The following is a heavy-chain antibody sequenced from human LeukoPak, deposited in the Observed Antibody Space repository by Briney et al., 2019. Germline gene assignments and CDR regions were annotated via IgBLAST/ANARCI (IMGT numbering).Heavy chain of an antibody. CDR3: ARPRPRTSPVGFWFDP. V-gene: IGHV4-59*12. CDR2: IYYSGST. D-gene: IGHD2-2*03. J-gene: IGHJ5*02. Sequence: KSSETLSLTCTVSGGSISSYYWSWIRQPPGKGLEWIGYIYYSGSTNYNPSLKSRVTISVDTSKNQFSLKLSSVTAADTAVYYCARPRPRTSPVGFWFDPWGQGTLVTVSS. CDR1: GGSISSYY.